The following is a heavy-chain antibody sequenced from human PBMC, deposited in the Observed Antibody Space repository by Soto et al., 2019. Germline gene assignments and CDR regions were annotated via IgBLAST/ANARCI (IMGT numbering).Heavy chain of an antibody. CDR1: GYTFTSYY. D-gene: IGHD2-15*01. CDR2: INPSGGST. V-gene: IGHV1-46*03. J-gene: IGHJ6*03. Sequence: ASVKVSCKASGYTFTSYYMHWVRQAPGQGLEWMGIINPSGGSTSYAQKFQGRVTMTRDTSTSTVYMELSSLRSEDTAVYYCARGDCSGGSCYGGGYYYYYMDVWGKGTTVTVSS. CDR3: ARGDCSGGSCYGGGYYYYYMDV.